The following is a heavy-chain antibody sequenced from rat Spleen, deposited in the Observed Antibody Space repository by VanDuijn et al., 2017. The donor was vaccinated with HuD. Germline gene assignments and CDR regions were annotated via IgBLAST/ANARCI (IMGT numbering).Heavy chain of an antibody. V-gene: IGHV3-3*01. D-gene: IGHD1-1*01. Sequence: EVQLQESGPGLVKPSQSLSLTCSVTVYSITSSYRWNWIRKFPGNKLEWMGYINGAGSTNYNPSLKSRISITRDTSKNQFFLQVNSLTTEETATYFCARWDYYSPRWYFDFWGPGTMVTVSS. CDR3: ARWDYYSPRWYFDF. CDR2: INGAGST. CDR1: VYSITSSYR. J-gene: IGHJ1*01.